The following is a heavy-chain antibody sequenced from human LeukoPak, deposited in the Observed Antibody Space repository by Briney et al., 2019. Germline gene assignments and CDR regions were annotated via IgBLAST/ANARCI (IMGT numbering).Heavy chain of an antibody. D-gene: IGHD3-22*01. Sequence: PGGSLRLSCAASGFTFSSYAMSWVRQAPGKGLEWVSAISGSGGSTYYADSVKGRFTISRDNAKNSLYLQMNSLRAEDTAVYYCARGRYYDSSGYGDYWGQGTLVTVSS. CDR3: ARGRYYDSSGYGDY. CDR2: ISGSGGST. V-gene: IGHV3-23*01. CDR1: GFTFSSYA. J-gene: IGHJ4*02.